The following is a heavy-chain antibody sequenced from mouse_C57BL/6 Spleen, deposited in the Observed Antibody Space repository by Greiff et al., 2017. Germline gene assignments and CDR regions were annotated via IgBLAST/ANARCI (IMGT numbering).Heavy chain of an antibody. CDR1: GYTFTSYW. CDR3: SRVLTTVAEQEYYFDY. Sequence: QVQLKQSGAELVRPGSSVKLSCKASGYTFTSYWMHWVKQRPIQGLEWIGNIDPSDSETHYNQKFKDKATLTVDKSSSTAYMKLSSLTSEDSAVYNCSRVLTTVAEQEYYFDYWGQGTTLTVSS. D-gene: IGHD1-1*01. J-gene: IGHJ2*01. V-gene: IGHV1-52*01. CDR2: IDPSDSET.